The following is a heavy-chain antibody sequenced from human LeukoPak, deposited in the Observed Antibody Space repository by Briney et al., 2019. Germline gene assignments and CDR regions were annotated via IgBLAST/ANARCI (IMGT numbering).Heavy chain of an antibody. CDR1: GFTFSNYA. Sequence: GGSLRLSCVASGFTFSNYAMNWVRQAPGKGLEWVSGVSGGGSSTYYADSVKGRFTISRDNSKNMLYLQMNSLRAEDTAVYYCAKDLYTSRYACCFDYWGQGTLVTISS. J-gene: IGHJ4*02. CDR2: VSGGGSST. V-gene: IGHV3-23*01. D-gene: IGHD6-13*01. CDR3: AKDLYTSRYACCFDY.